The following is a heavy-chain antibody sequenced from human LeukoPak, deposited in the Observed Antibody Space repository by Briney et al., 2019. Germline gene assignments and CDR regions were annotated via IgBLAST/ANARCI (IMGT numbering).Heavy chain of an antibody. V-gene: IGHV3-11*04. Sequence: GGSLRLSCAASGFTFSDYAMSWVRQAPGKGLEWVSYISSSGSTIYYADSVKGRFTISRDNAKNSLYLQMNSLRAEDTAVYYCARARYCSGGSCYFDYWGQGTLVTVSS. CDR3: ARARYCSGGSCYFDY. D-gene: IGHD2-15*01. CDR2: ISSSGSTI. J-gene: IGHJ4*02. CDR1: GFTFSDYA.